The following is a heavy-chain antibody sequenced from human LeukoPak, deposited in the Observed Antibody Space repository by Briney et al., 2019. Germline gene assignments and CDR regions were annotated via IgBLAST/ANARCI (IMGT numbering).Heavy chain of an antibody. J-gene: IGHJ4*02. V-gene: IGHV1-69*05. CDR2: IIPIFGTA. Sequence: SVKVSCKASGGTFSSYAISWVRQAPGQGLEWMGGIIPIFGTANYAQKFQGRVTITTDESTSTAYMELSSLRAEDTAVYYCASGASGLTIFGAVPGWGQGTLVTVSS. D-gene: IGHD3-3*01. CDR3: ASGASGLTIFGAVPG. CDR1: GGTFSSYA.